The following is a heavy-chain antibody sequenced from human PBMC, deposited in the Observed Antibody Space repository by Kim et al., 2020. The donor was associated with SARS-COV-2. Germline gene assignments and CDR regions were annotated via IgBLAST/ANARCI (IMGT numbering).Heavy chain of an antibody. D-gene: IGHD1-26*01. CDR3: ARGGRHIIYGGFDY. CDR1: GFTFSDYY. Sequence: GGSLRLSCAASGFTFSDYYMDWVRQAPGEGLEWVSRSRNKRNNYATEYAASVKGRFTISRDDSENLMYLQMSSLKTEDTAVYYCARGGRHIIYGGFDYWG. V-gene: IGHV3-72*01. CDR2: SRNKRNNYAT. J-gene: IGHJ4*01.